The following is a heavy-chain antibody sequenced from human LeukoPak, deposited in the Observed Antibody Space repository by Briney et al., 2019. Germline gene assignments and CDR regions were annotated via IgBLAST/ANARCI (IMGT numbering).Heavy chain of an antibody. D-gene: IGHD6-19*01. J-gene: IGHJ5*02. CDR2: ISAYNGNT. CDR1: GGTFSSYA. V-gene: IGHV1-18*01. CDR3: ARDPVAVAGRVNWFDP. Sequence: ASVKVSCKASGGTFSSYAISWVRQAPGQGLEWMGWISAYNGNTNYAQKLQGRVTMTTDTSTSTAYMELRSLRSDDTAVYYCARDPVAVAGRVNWFDPWGQGTLVTVSS.